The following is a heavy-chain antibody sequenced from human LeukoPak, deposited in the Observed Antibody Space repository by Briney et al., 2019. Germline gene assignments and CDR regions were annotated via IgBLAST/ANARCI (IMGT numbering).Heavy chain of an antibody. Sequence: GASVKVSCKASGYTFTSYGISWVRQAPGQGLEWMGWISAYNGNTNYAQKLQGRVTMTTDTSTSTAYMELRSLRSDDTAVYYCARDLRGLVGATPFDYWGQGTLVTVSS. V-gene: IGHV1-18*01. CDR3: ARDLRGLVGATPFDY. J-gene: IGHJ4*02. D-gene: IGHD1-26*01. CDR2: ISAYNGNT. CDR1: GYTFTSYG.